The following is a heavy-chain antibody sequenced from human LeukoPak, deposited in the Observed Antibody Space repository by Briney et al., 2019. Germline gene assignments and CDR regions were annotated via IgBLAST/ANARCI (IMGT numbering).Heavy chain of an antibody. J-gene: IGHJ4*02. CDR1: GYTFTGYY. V-gene: IGHV1-2*02. CDR3: ARKDPIVRLVDH. D-gene: IGHD2-21*01. Sequence: ASVKVSCKASGYTFTGYYMHWVRQAPGQGLEWMGWINPNSGGTNYAQKFQGRVTMTRDTAISTAYMELRSLRSDDMAMYYCARKDPIVRLVDHWGQGTLVTVSS. CDR2: INPNSGGT.